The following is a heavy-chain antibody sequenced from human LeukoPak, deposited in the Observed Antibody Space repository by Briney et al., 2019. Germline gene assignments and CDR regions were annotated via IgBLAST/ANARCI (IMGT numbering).Heavy chain of an antibody. V-gene: IGHV3-7*01. CDR1: GFTFSSYW. D-gene: IGHD3-22*01. CDR3: ARFSRGNRDISG. Sequence: GGSLRLSCAASGFTFSSYWMSWVRQAPGKGLEWMAIIRQDGSDKQYMDSVKGRFTISRDNAKNSLYLEMNSLRAEDTAVYFCARFSRGNRDISGWGQGTLVTVSS. CDR2: IRQDGSDK. J-gene: IGHJ4*02.